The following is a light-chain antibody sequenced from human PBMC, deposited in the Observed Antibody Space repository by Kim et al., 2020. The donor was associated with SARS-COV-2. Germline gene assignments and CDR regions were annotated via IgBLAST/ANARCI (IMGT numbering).Light chain of an antibody. CDR1: YDINNY. CDR2: DAS. V-gene: IGKV1-33*01. CDR3: QQCDSLPLT. Sequence: ASGGYRVTITCPASYDINNYVGWYQQKPGKAPSLLVYDASILKSGVPSWFSGSGSGADFTFTISRLQPDDLATYFCQQCDSLPLTFGGGTKVDIK. J-gene: IGKJ4*01.